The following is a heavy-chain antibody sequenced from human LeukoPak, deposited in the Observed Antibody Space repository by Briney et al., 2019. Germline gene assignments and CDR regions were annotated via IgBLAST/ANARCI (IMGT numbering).Heavy chain of an antibody. V-gene: IGHV4-59*01. J-gene: IGHJ5*02. CDR3: TRGATVVPRGWFDP. CDR2: IYYRGST. CDR1: GGSINSYY. Sequence: PSETLSLTCTVSGGSINSYYWSWIRQPPGKGLEWIGYIYYRGSTNYNPSLKSRVPISVDTSQNRISLTLNSVTPAETAAYYCTRGATVVPRGWFDPWGQGTLVTVSS. D-gene: IGHD4-17*01.